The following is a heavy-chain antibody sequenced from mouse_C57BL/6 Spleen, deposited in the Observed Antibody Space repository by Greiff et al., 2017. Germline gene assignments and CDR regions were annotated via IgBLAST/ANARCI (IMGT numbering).Heavy chain of an antibody. J-gene: IGHJ2*01. CDR1: GYTFTSYR. CDR2: IHTNSGSH. D-gene: IGHD1-1*01. CDR3: ARDNHYGISYGFDY. V-gene: IGHV1-64*01. Sequence: QVQLQQSGAELVQPGASVKLSCKASGYTFTSYRMHWVKQRHGKGLEWIGMIHTNSGSHNYNEKVKSTATLTVYKSSSTSTMQLSSLTPEDSAVYYCARDNHYGISYGFDYWGQGTTLTVSS.